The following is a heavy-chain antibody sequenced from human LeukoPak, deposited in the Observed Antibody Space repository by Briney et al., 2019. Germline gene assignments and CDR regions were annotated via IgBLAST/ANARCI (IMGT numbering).Heavy chain of an antibody. V-gene: IGHV3-30-3*01. Sequence: GGSLRLSCAASGFTFSSYAMHWVRQAPGKGLEWVAVISYDGSNKYYADSVKGRFTISRDNSKNTLYLQMNSLRAEDTAVYYCARSIAWEQKDYYYGMDVWGQGTTVTVSS. J-gene: IGHJ6*02. D-gene: IGHD1/OR15-1a*01. CDR1: GFTFSSYA. CDR3: ARSIAWEQKDYYYGMDV. CDR2: ISYDGSNK.